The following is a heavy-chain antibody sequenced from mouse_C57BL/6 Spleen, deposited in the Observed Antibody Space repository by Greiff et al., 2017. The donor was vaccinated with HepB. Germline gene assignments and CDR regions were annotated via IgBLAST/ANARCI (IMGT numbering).Heavy chain of an antibody. V-gene: IGHV5-6*01. CDR2: ISSGGSYT. Sequence: EVKLQESGGDLVKPGGSLKLSCAASGFTFSSYGMSWVRQTPDKRLEWVATISSGGSYTYYPDSVKGRFTISRDNAKNTLYVQMSSLKSEDTAMYYCASPIYYDYDGGFAYWGQGTLVTVSA. J-gene: IGHJ3*01. CDR3: ASPIYYDYDGGFAY. CDR1: GFTFSSYG. D-gene: IGHD2-4*01.